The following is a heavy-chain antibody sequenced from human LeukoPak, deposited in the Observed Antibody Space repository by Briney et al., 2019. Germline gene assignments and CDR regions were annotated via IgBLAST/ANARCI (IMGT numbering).Heavy chain of an antibody. CDR2: ISYDGSNK. CDR1: GFTFTTYG. Sequence: GGSLRLSCAASGFTFTTYGMHWVRQAPGKGLEWVAVISYDGSNKFYADSVKGRFTISRDNSKKTLYLQMNSLRAEDTAVYYCARDGEGVLGFDYWGQGTLVTVSS. CDR3: ARDGEGVLGFDY. J-gene: IGHJ4*02. V-gene: IGHV3-30*03. D-gene: IGHD2-8*02.